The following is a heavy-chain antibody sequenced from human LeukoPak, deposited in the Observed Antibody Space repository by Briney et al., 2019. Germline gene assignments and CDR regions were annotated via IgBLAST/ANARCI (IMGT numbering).Heavy chain of an antibody. Sequence: GGSLRLSCAASGFTFSSYAMHWVRQAPGKGLEWVAVISYDGSNKYYADSVKGRFTISRDNSKNTLYLQMNSLRAEDTAVYYCARDTATPNSGSSGWAGDYWGQGTLVTVSS. D-gene: IGHD6-19*01. CDR1: GFTFSSYA. CDR3: ARDTATPNSGSSGWAGDY. J-gene: IGHJ4*02. CDR2: ISYDGSNK. V-gene: IGHV3-30*04.